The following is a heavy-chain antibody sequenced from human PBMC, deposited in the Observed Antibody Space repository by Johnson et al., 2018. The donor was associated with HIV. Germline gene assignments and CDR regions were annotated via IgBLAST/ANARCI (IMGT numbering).Heavy chain of an antibody. V-gene: IGHV3-33*08. Sequence: QVQLVESGGGVVQPGRSLRLSCAASGFTFSSYGMAWVRQAPYKGLEWVTVISFTGLKKYYADSVKGRFTISRDNSKNTLYLQMNSLRAEDTAVYYCAREGGGTLVLGDEGAFDVWGQG. J-gene: IGHJ3*01. CDR3: AREGGGTLVLGDEGAFDV. D-gene: IGHD3-10*01. CDR1: GFTFSSYG. CDR2: ISFTGLKK.